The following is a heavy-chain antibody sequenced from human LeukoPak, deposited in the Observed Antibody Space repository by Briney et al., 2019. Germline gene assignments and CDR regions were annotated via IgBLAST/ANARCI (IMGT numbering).Heavy chain of an antibody. Sequence: SETLSLTCTVSGGSISRYYWSWIRQPPGKGLEWIGSIYDSGSANYNPSLKSRVVISVDTSKNQFSLNLTPVTAADTAVYYCARVGVDYSGNVLKYFFDYWGQGTLVTVSS. CDR3: ARVGVDYSGNVLKYFFDY. CDR1: GGSISRYY. D-gene: IGHD4-23*01. J-gene: IGHJ4*02. V-gene: IGHV4-59*01. CDR2: IYDSGSA.